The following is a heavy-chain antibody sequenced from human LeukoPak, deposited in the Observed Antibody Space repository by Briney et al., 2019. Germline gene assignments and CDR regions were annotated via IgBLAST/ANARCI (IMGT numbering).Heavy chain of an antibody. Sequence: SETLSLTCTVSGGSISNYFWSWIRQLPGKGLEWIGYIYYRGSTNYNPSLKSRVTISVDTSKNQFSLKLSSVTAADTAVYYCARYQVGADYYFDYWGQGTLVTVSS. CDR2: IYYRGST. V-gene: IGHV4-59*01. CDR3: ARYQVGADYYFDY. D-gene: IGHD2-2*01. J-gene: IGHJ4*02. CDR1: GGSISNYF.